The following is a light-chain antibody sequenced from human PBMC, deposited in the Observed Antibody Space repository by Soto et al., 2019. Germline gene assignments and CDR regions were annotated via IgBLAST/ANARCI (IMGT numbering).Light chain of an antibody. V-gene: IGKV1-9*01. J-gene: IGKJ4*01. Sequence: DIQLTQSPSFLSASVGDRVTITCRASQGISSDLAWYQQKPGKAPKLLIYAASTLRSGGPSRFSGSGSGTEFTLTISSLQPEDFATYYCQQLNSYPRLTFGGGTKVEMK. CDR3: QQLNSYPRLT. CDR1: QGISSD. CDR2: AAS.